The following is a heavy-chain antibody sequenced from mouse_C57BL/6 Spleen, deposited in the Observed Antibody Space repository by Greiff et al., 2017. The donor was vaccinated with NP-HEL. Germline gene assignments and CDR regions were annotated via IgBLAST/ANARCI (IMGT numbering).Heavy chain of an antibody. CDR3: ARSPSLTTAYYFDY. Sequence: EVQVVESGGGLVQPGGSLSLSCAASGFTFTDYYMSWVRQPPGKALEWLGFIRNKANGYTTEYSASVQGRFTISRDNSQSILYLQMNALRAEDSATYYCARSPSLTTAYYFDYWGQGTTLTVSS. CDR2: IRNKANGYTT. J-gene: IGHJ2*01. D-gene: IGHD1-2*01. CDR1: GFTFTDYY. V-gene: IGHV7-3*01.